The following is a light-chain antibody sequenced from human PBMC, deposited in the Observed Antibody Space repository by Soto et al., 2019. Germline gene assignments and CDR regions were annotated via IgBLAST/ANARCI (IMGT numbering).Light chain of an antibody. CDR2: GAS. CDR3: QNFGSSSWT. V-gene: IGKV3-20*01. CDR1: QSVSSSY. Sequence: ESVLTQSPGTLSLSPGEKATLSCRASQSVSSSYLAWYQQKPGQAPRLLIYGASSRATGIPDRFSGSGSGTDFTLTVSRLEPEDFAVYYCQNFGSSSWTFGQGTKV. J-gene: IGKJ1*01.